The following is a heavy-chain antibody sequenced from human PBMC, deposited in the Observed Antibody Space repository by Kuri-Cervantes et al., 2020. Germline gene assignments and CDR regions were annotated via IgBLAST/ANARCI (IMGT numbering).Heavy chain of an antibody. J-gene: IGHJ4*02. V-gene: IGHV4-59*12. Sequence: SETLSLTCTVSGGSISSYYWSWIRQPPGKGLEWIGYIYYSGSTNYNPSLKSRVTISVDTSKNQFSLRLSSVTAADTAVYYCASRSSGYDPLDYWGQGTLVTVSS. CDR1: GGSISSYY. D-gene: IGHD5-12*01. CDR2: IYYSGST. CDR3: ASRSSGYDPLDY.